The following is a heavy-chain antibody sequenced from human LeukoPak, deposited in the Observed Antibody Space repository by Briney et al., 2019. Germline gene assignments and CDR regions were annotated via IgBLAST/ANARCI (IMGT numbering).Heavy chain of an antibody. J-gene: IGHJ4*02. CDR3: ARLSSGWNLLDY. CDR2: IYHGGST. CDR1: GYSLSSGYC. D-gene: IGHD6-19*01. Sequence: SETLSRTCAVSGYSLSSGYCWGWIRQPPGKGLEWIGSIYHGGSTYHNPSLKSRFTISVDTSKNQFSLKLSSVTPADTAVYYCARLSSGWNLLDYWGQGTLVTVSS. V-gene: IGHV4-38-2*01.